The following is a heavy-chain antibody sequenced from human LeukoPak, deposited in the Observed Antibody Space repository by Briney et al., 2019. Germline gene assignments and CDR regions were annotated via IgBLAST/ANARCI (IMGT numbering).Heavy chain of an antibody. CDR2: TSWNSGSI. CDR3: AKDHQWLAVFDY. V-gene: IGHV3-9*01. CDR1: GFTFDDYA. D-gene: IGHD6-19*01. J-gene: IGHJ4*02. Sequence: GGSLRLSCAASGFTFDDYAMHWVRQAPGKGLEWVSGTSWNSGSIGYADSVKGRFTISRDNAKNSLYLQMNSLRAEDTALYYCAKDHQWLAVFDYWGQGTLVTVSS.